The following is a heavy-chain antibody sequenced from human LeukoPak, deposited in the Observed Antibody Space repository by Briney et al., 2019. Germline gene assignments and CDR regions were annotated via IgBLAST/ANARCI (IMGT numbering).Heavy chain of an antibody. V-gene: IGHV1-2*02. CDR3: ARFFGKGYQLPPFDY. CDR1: GYTFTGYL. CDR2: INPNSGGT. J-gene: IGHJ4*02. Sequence: ASVKVSCKASGYTFTGYLMHWVRQAPGQGLEWMGEINPNSGGTNYAQKFQGRVTMTRDTSISTAYMELSRLRSDDTAVYYCARFFGKGYQLPPFDYWGQGTLVTVSS. D-gene: IGHD2-2*01.